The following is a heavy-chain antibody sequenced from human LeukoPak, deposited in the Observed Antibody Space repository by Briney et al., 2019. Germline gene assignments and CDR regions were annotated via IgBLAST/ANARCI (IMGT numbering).Heavy chain of an antibody. V-gene: IGHV3-48*01. CDR2: ISSSSSTI. D-gene: IGHD6-13*01. J-gene: IGHJ6*03. Sequence: GGSLRLSCAASGFTFSSYSMNWVRQAPGKGLEWVSYISSSSSTIYYADSVKGRFTISRDNSKNTLYVQMDSLRAEDTAVYYCAKASPYSSSWYDYYFYYMDVWGKGTTVTVSS. CDR1: GFTFSSYS. CDR3: AKASPYSSSWYDYYFYYMDV.